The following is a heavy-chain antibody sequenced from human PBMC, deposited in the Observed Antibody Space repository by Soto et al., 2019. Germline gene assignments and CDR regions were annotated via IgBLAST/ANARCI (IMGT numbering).Heavy chain of an antibody. V-gene: IGHV3-64D*06. Sequence: GGSLRLSCSASGFTFSSYAMDWVRQAPGRGLEWLSAISTDGSRTFYADSVKGRFTISRDNSKNTLYLQMSSLRAEDTAVYYCVKDSFRAGVITVTLLSYWGQGTLVTVSS. CDR2: ISTDGSRT. D-gene: IGHD4-17*01. J-gene: IGHJ4*02. CDR3: VKDSFRAGVITVTLLSY. CDR1: GFTFSSYA.